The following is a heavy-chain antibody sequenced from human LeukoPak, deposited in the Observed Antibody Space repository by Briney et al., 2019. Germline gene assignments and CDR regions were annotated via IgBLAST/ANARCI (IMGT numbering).Heavy chain of an antibody. CDR2: INHSGST. D-gene: IGHD2-2*01. J-gene: IGHJ6*02. CDR1: GGSFSGYY. CDR3: VREGAPGYCSSTSCSKTSGMDV. Sequence: SETLSLTCAVYGGSFSGYYWSWIRQPPGKGLEWIGEINHSGSTNYNPSLKSRVTISVDTSKNQFSLKLSSVTAADTAVYYCVREGAPGYCSSTSCSKTSGMDVWGQGTTVTVSS. V-gene: IGHV4-34*01.